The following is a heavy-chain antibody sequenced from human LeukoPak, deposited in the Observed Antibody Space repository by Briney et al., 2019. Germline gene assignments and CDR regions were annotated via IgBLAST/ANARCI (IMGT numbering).Heavy chain of an antibody. J-gene: IGHJ4*02. CDR3: VRYCSSTTCYTRAVDY. CDR2: IYHSGSA. V-gene: IGHV4-38-2*02. Sequence: KASETLSLTCTVSGYSITSGYNWAWIRQPPGKVLEWIGSIYHSGSAYYHPSLKSRVTISVDTSKNQFSLKLSSVTAADTAVYYCVRYCSSTTCYTRAVDYWGQGTLVTVSS. D-gene: IGHD2-2*02. CDR1: GYSITSGYN.